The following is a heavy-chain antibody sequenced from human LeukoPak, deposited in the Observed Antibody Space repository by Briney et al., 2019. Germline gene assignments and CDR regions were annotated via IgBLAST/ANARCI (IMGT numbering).Heavy chain of an antibody. V-gene: IGHV1-2*02. D-gene: IGHD2/OR15-2a*01. Sequence: ASVKVSCKASGYTFTSYYMHWVRQAPGQGLEWMGWINPNSGATNYAQKFQGRVTMTRDTSISTAHMELNRLRSDDTAVYYCARDSKQDYVDYWGQGTLVTVSS. J-gene: IGHJ4*02. CDR3: ARDSKQDYVDY. CDR2: INPNSGAT. CDR1: GYTFTSYY.